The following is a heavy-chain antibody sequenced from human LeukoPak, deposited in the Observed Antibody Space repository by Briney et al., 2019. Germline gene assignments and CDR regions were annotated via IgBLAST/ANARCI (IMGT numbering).Heavy chain of an antibody. CDR1: GFTFSSYA. CDR2: ISGSGGST. J-gene: IGHJ4*02. D-gene: IGHD2-21*01. Sequence: GGSLRLSCAASGFTFSSYAMRWVRQAPGKGLEWVPAISGSGGSTYYADSVKGRFTISRDNSKNTLYLQMNSLRAEDTAVYYCAKFLPTHIVVANYYFDYWGQGTLVTVSS. V-gene: IGHV3-23*01. CDR3: AKFLPTHIVVANYYFDY.